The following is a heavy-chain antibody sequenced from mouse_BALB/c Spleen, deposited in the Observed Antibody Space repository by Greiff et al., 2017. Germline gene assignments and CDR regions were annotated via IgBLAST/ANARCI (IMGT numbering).Heavy chain of an antibody. CDR1: GFNIKDTY. Sequence: VQLKESGAELVKPGASVKLSCTASGFNIKDTYMHWVKQRPEQGLEWIGRIDPANGNTKYDPKFQGKATITADTSSNTAYLQLSSLTSEDTAVYYCAREYGNYAMDYWGQGTSVTVSS. D-gene: IGHD2-10*02. CDR2: IDPANGNT. CDR3: AREYGNYAMDY. V-gene: IGHV14-3*02. J-gene: IGHJ4*01.